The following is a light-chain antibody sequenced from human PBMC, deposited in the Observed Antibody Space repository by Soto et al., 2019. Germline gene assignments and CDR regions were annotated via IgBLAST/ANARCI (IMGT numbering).Light chain of an antibody. J-gene: IGKJ4*01. V-gene: IGKV3-15*01. CDR1: QSVYST. CDR3: PQYNKWPLT. CDR2: HAS. Sequence: EIVMTQSPATLSVSPGERATLSCRASQSVYSTLAWYQQKPGQAPSLLIYHASTSATGIPARFSGSGSGTEFTLTISSLQSEDFAVYCCPQYNKWPLTFGGGTKLEIK.